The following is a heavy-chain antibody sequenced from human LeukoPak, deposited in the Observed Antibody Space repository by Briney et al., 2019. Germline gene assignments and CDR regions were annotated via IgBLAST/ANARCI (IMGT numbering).Heavy chain of an antibody. J-gene: IGHJ3*02. CDR3: ARGITRRRTFDI. Sequence: PSETLSLTCTVSGGSVSSGDYYWSWIRQPPGMGLEWIGYIYYSASTYYNPSLKSRITISVDTSKNQFSPKLSSVTAADTALYYCARGITRRRTFDIWGQGTMVTVSS. CDR1: GGSVSSGDYY. V-gene: IGHV4-30-4*01. D-gene: IGHD3-10*01. CDR2: IYYSAST.